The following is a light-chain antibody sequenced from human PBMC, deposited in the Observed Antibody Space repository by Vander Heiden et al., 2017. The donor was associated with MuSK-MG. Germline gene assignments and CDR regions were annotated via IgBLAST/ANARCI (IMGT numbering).Light chain of an antibody. J-gene: IGKJ4*01. Sequence: DIQMTQSPSSLSASVGDRVTITCRASQSISSYLNWYQQKPGKAPKLLIYAASSLQSRVPSRFSGSGSGTDFTLTIIRLQPEDISTYYCQESDTTPHTFGGGTKVEIK. CDR3: QESDTTPHT. V-gene: IGKV1-39*01. CDR1: QSISSY. CDR2: AAS.